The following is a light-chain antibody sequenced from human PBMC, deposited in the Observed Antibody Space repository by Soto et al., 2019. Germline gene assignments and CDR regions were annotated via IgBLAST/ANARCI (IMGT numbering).Light chain of an antibody. V-gene: IGLV4-60*02. CDR2: LERSGSY. Sequence: QPVLTQSSSASASLGSSVKLTCTLSSGHSSYIIAWHLQQPGKAPRYLMKLERSGSYNKGSGVPDRFSGSSSGADRYLTISNLQFEDEADYYCETWDSNTRVFGGGTKLTVL. CDR3: ETWDSNTRV. CDR1: SGHSSYI. J-gene: IGLJ3*02.